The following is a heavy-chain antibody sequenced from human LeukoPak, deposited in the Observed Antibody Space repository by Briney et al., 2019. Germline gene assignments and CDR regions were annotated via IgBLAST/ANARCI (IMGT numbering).Heavy chain of an antibody. Sequence: GGSLRLSCVASGFSFSSYEMNWVRQAPGKGLEWVTYISSSGSSIYYADSVKGRFTISRDNAKNSLYLQMNSLRAEDTAVYYCAELGITMIGGVWGKGTTVTISS. V-gene: IGHV3-48*03. CDR1: GFSFSSYE. CDR3: AELGITMIGGV. J-gene: IGHJ6*04. CDR2: ISSSGSSI. D-gene: IGHD3-10*02.